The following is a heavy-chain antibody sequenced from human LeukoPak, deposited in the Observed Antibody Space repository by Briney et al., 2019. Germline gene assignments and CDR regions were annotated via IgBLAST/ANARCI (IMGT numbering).Heavy chain of an antibody. J-gene: IGHJ4*02. CDR2: IIPIFGTA. CDR3: VRDGGDYGAPFDH. V-gene: IGHV1-69*05. CDR1: GGTFSSYA. D-gene: IGHD4-17*01. Sequence: SVKVSCKASGGTFSSYAISWVRQAPGQGLEWMGGIIPIFGTANYAQKFQGRVTITTDESTSTAYMELSSLRSEDTAVYYCVRDGGDYGAPFDHWGQGTLVTVSS.